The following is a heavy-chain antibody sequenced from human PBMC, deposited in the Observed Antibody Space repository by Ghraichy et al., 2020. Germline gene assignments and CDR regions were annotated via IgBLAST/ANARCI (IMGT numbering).Heavy chain of an antibody. Sequence: SVKVSCKASGGTFSSYAISWVRQAPGQGLEWMGGIIPIFGTANYAQKFQGRVTITADKSTSTAYMELSSLRSEDTAVYYCATNYHGSGSLDYWGQGTLVTVSS. V-gene: IGHV1-69*06. J-gene: IGHJ4*02. D-gene: IGHD3-10*01. CDR3: ATNYHGSGSLDY. CDR1: GGTFSSYA. CDR2: IIPIFGTA.